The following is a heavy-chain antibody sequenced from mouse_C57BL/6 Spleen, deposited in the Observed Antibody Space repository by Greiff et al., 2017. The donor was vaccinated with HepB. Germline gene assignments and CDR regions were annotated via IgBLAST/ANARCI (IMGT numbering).Heavy chain of an antibody. CDR3: ARAPYDGYFDWYFDV. D-gene: IGHD2-3*01. CDR2: ISYDGSN. CDR1: GYSITSGYY. Sequence: EVQLKESGPGLVKPSQSLSLTCSVTGYSITSGYYWNWIRQFPGNKLEWMGYISYDGSNNYNPSLKNRISITRDTSKNQFFLKLNSVTTEDTATYYCARAPYDGYFDWYFDVWGTGTTVTVSS. V-gene: IGHV3-6*01. J-gene: IGHJ1*03.